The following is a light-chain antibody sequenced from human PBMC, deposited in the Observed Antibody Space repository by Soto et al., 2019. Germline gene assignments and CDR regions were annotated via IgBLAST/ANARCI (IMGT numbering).Light chain of an antibody. J-gene: IGKJ1*01. V-gene: IGKV1-6*01. CDR2: GAT. CDR3: LQDYNYPRT. Sequence: ALRMTQSPSSLSASVGDRVTMTCRASQGIRSELGWYQQKPGKVPKLLIYGATTLQNGVTSGFSGSGPGTDFNLAITALQPEDFATYYCLQDYNYPRTFGQGTKVEVK. CDR1: QGIRSE.